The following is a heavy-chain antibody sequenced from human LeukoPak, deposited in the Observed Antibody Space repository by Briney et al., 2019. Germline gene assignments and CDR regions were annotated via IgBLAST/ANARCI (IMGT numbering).Heavy chain of an antibody. CDR2: ISSSGSTI. Sequence: PGGSLRLSCAASGFTFSDYYMSWIRQAPGKGLEWVSYISSSGSTIYYADSVKGRFTISRDNAKNLLYLQMNSLRAEDTAVYYCARDGGFDFWSGYYYYGMDVWGQGTTVTVSS. CDR3: ARDGGFDFWSGYYYYGMDV. V-gene: IGHV3-11*01. CDR1: GFTFSDYY. D-gene: IGHD3-3*01. J-gene: IGHJ6*02.